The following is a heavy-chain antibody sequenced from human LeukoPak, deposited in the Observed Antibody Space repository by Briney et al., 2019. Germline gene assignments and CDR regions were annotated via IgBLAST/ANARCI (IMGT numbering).Heavy chain of an antibody. CDR2: ISPNSGGA. Sequence: ASVKVSCKASGYTFTGYYIHWVRQAPGQGLEWMGRISPNSGGANYAQKFRGRVTMTRDTSITTAYMELSSLKSDDTALYYCARVYYLWESYRYLFDYWGQGSLVTVSS. J-gene: IGHJ4*02. V-gene: IGHV1-2*06. CDR1: GYTFTGYY. CDR3: ARVYYLWESYRYLFDY. D-gene: IGHD3-16*02.